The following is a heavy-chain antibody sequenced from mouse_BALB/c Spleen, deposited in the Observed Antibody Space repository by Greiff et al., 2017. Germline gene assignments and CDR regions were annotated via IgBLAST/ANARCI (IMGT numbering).Heavy chain of an antibody. CDR2: IYPGSGNT. CDR1: GYSFTDYY. J-gene: IGHJ2*01. CDR3: AIGPTVEAPYFDY. D-gene: IGHD1-1*01. V-gene: IGHV1-77*01. Sequence: QVQLKESGAELARPAPSVSLSCKASGYSFTDYYINWVKQRTGQGLEWLGEIYPGSGNTYYNAKFTGKTILTADKTSSTAYMQLSSLTSEDTAVYVSAIGPTVEAPYFDYWGQGTTLTVSS.